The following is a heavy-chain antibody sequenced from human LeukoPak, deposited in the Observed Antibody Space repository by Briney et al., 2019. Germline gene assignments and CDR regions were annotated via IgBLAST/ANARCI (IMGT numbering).Heavy chain of an antibody. J-gene: IGHJ6*03. CDR3: ARDPYNSYYYYMDV. D-gene: IGHD5-24*01. CDR2: ISYDGSNK. CDR1: GFTFSSYA. V-gene: IGHV3-30*04. Sequence: GGSLRLSCAASGFTFSSYAMHWVRQAPGKGLEWVSVISYDGSNKYYADSVKGRFTISRDNSKNTLYLQMNSLRAEDTAVYYCARDPYNSYYYYMDVWGKGTTVTVSS.